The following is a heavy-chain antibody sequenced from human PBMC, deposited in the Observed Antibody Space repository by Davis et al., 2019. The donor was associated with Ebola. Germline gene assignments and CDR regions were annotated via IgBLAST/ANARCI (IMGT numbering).Heavy chain of an antibody. Sequence: SVKVSCKASGGTFSSYAISWVRQAPGQGLEWMGGIIPIFGTANYAQKFQGRVTITADKSTSTAYMELSSLRSEDTAVYYCARRGALDYCSSTSCPYYYYGMDVWGQGTTVTVSS. CDR2: IIPIFGTA. J-gene: IGHJ6*02. CDR3: ARRGALDYCSSTSCPYYYYGMDV. V-gene: IGHV1-69*06. CDR1: GGTFSSYA. D-gene: IGHD2-2*01.